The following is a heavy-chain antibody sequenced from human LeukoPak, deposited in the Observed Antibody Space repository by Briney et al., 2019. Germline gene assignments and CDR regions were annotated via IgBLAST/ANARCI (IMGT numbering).Heavy chain of an antibody. CDR1: VYTFTGYY. CDR2: INPNSGGR. CDR3: ARDCHGSGWSPPCYYYGMDV. D-gene: IGHD6-19*01. V-gene: IGHV1-2*02. Sequence: SVNVSCKASVYTFTGYYMLWVRQAPGQGLEGMGWINPNSGGRNYAQKFQGRVTMTRDTSISTAYMELSRLRSDDTAVYYCARDCHGSGWSPPCYYYGMDVWGQGTTVTAS. J-gene: IGHJ6*02.